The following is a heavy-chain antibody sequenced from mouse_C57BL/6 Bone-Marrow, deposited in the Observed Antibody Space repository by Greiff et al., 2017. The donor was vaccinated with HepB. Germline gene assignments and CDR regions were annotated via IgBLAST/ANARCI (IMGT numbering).Heavy chain of an antibody. CDR1: GFSLTSYG. D-gene: IGHD2-4*01. CDR3: ARKGDYDGFAY. V-gene: IGHV2-2*01. Sequence: QVHVKQSGPGLVQPSQSLSITCTVSGFSLTSYGVHWVRQSPGKGLEWLGVIWSGGSTDYNAAFISRLSISKDNSKSQVFFKMNSLQADDTAIYYCARKGDYDGFAYWGQGTLVTVSA. CDR2: IWSGGST. J-gene: IGHJ3*01.